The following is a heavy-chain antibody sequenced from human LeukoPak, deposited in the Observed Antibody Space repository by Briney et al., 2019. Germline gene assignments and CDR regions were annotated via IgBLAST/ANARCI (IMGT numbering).Heavy chain of an antibody. CDR2: VNHSGST. V-gene: IGHV4-34*01. D-gene: IGHD4-17*01. CDR1: GGSFSGYY. CDR3: ARADYGDYDLGY. Sequence: SETLSLTCAVYGGSFSGYYWSWIRQPPGKGLEWIGEVNHSGSTNYNPSLKSRVTISVDTSKNQFSLELSSVTAADTAVYYCARADYGDYDLGYWGQGTLVTVSS. J-gene: IGHJ4*02.